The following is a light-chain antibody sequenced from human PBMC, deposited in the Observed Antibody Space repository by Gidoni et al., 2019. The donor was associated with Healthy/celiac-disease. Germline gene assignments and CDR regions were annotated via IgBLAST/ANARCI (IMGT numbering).Light chain of an antibody. CDR1: QSVSSSY. J-gene: IGKJ1*01. Sequence: DIVLTQSPGTLSLSPGERATLSCRASQSVSSSYLAWYQQKPGQAPRLLIYGASSRATGITDRFSGSGSGTDFTLTISRLEPEDFAGYYCQQYGSSPPWTFXQXTKVEIK. V-gene: IGKV3-20*01. CDR2: GAS. CDR3: QQYGSSPPWT.